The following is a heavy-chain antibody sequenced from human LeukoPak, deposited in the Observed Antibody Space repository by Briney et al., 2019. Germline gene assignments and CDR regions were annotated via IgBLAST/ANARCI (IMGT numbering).Heavy chain of an antibody. V-gene: IGHV1-69*06. CDR2: IIPIFGTT. J-gene: IGHJ6*03. Sequence: SVKVSCKASGGTFSSYTISWVRQAPGQGLEWMGGIIPIFGTTNYAQKFQGRVTITADKSTTTTYMQLSSLRSEDTAVYYCARSRFPYYRLSGADYYYMDVWAKGTTVTVSS. CDR1: GGTFSSYT. CDR3: ARSRFPYYRLSGADYYYMDV. D-gene: IGHD3-10*01.